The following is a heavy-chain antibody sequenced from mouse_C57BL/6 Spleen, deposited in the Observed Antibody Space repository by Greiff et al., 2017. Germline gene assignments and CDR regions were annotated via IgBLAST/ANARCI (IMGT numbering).Heavy chain of an antibody. Sequence: VQLQQSGAALLNPGASVQLPCQASGYPFTEYTIHWVKQRSGPGLEWIGWFSPGSGSITSNEQFKDTATLTADKSSSTVYMERSRLTSEDAAVYCCARHEENYGSILWGQGTTLTVSA. J-gene: IGHJ2*01. D-gene: IGHD1-1*01. CDR1: GYPFTEYT. CDR2: FSPGSGSI. V-gene: IGHV1-62-2*01. CDR3: ARHEENYGSIL.